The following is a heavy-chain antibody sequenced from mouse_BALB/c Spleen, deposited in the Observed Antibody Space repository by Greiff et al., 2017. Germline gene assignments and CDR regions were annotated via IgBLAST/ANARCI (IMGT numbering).Heavy chain of an antibody. Sequence: QVQLQQSGAELARPGASVKLSCKASGYTFTSYWMQWVNQRPGQGLEWIGAIYPGDGDTRYTQKFKGKATLTADKSSSTAYMQLSSLASEDSAVYYCARDYYGSSPYYAMDYWGQGTSVTVSS. J-gene: IGHJ4*01. CDR2: IYPGDGDT. D-gene: IGHD1-1*01. CDR3: ARDYYGSSPYYAMDY. V-gene: IGHV1-87*01. CDR1: GYTFTSYW.